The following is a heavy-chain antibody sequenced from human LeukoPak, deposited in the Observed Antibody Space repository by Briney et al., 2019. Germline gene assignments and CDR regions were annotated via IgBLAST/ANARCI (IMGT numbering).Heavy chain of an antibody. D-gene: IGHD3-22*01. J-gene: IGHJ3*02. CDR2: IYYSGST. V-gene: IGHV4-61*01. CDR1: RYSISSGYY. CDR3: ARCLGSTYYYDTSGRGEAFDI. Sequence: SETLSLTCTVSRYSISSGYYWSWIRQPPGKGLEWIGYIYYSGSTNHNPSLKSRVTISVDTSKNQFSLKLSSVTAADTAVYYCARCLGSTYYYDTSGRGEAFDIWGQGTMVTVSS.